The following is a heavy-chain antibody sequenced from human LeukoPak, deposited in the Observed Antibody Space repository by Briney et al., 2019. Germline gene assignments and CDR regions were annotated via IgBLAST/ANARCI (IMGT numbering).Heavy chain of an antibody. CDR3: AKDPDCTSGICYTFFDY. Sequence: GGSLRLSCASSGFTFSSYGMHWVRQAPGKGLEWVAFIRYDGTTISHGDSVKGRFTISRDNSKNTLYLQMNSLRAEDTAVYYCAKDPDCTSGICYTFFDYWGQGTLVTVSS. CDR1: GFTFSSYG. J-gene: IGHJ4*02. D-gene: IGHD2-8*01. CDR2: IRYDGTTI. V-gene: IGHV3-30*02.